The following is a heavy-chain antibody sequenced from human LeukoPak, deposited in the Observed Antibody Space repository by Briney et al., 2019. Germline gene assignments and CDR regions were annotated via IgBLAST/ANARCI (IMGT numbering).Heavy chain of an antibody. V-gene: IGHV3-33*01. CDR2: IWYDGSNK. CDR3: ARPPVVFIGSKSPNAFDI. CDR1: GFTFSSYG. J-gene: IGHJ3*02. Sequence: GGSLRLSCAASGFTFSSYGMHWVRQAPGKGLERVAVIWYDGSNKYYADSVKGRFTISRDNSKNTLYLQMNSLRAEDTAVYYCARPPVVFIGSKSPNAFDIWGQGTMVTVSS. D-gene: IGHD2-2*01.